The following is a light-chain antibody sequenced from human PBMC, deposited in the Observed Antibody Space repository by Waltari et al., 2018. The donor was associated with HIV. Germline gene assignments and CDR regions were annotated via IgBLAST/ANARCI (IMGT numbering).Light chain of an antibody. V-gene: IGLV3-19*01. CDR3: ASRDNNGKRVL. Sequence: SSELTQDPIVSVTLGQTVTITCQGDSLRNYYASWHQLKPGQAPILVNYNKNTLPSGIPDRFSGSSSGNTASLTITGSQAEDEADYFCASRDNNGKRVLFGGGTKLTVL. J-gene: IGLJ3*02. CDR1: SLRNYY. CDR2: NKN.